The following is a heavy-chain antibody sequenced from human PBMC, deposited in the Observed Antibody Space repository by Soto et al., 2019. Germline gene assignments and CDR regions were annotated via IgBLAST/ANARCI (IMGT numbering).Heavy chain of an antibody. J-gene: IGHJ4*02. CDR1: GFTFSDYS. D-gene: IGHD2-15*01. CDR2: ISSTSIYI. V-gene: IGHV3-21*01. CDR3: ARDANLVDS. Sequence: EVQLVESGGGLVKPGGSLRLSCAASGFTFSDYSMTWVRQAPGKGLEWVSSISSTSIYIFYADSVKGRFTISRDNAKNSLYLQMNILRAEDTAVYCWARDANLVDSWGQGTLVIVSS.